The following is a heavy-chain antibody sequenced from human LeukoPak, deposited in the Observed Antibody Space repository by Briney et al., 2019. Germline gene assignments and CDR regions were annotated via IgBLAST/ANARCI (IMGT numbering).Heavy chain of an antibody. CDR3: ARVGDMITFGGVIVEGYFDY. J-gene: IGHJ4*02. Sequence: SQTLSLTCAISGDSVSSNSAAWNWIRQSPSRGLEWLGRTYYRSKWYNDYAVSVKSRITINPDTSKNQFSLQLNSVTPEDTAVYYCARVGDMITFGGVIVEGYFDYWGQGTLVTVPS. CDR2: TYYRSKWYN. CDR1: GDSVSSNSAA. V-gene: IGHV6-1*01. D-gene: IGHD3-16*02.